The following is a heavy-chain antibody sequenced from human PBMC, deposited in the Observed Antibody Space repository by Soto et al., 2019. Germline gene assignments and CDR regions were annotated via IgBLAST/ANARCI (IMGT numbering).Heavy chain of an antibody. CDR3: ARDVAPRHPMTPDGDWFGP. D-gene: IGHD3-16*01. CDR2: ISSSSSYI. V-gene: IGHV3-21*01. Sequence: PGGSLRLSCAASGFTFSSYSMNWVRQAPGKGLEWVSSISSSSSYIYYADSVKGRFTISRDNAKNSLYLQMNSLRAEDTAVYYCARDVAPRHPMTPDGDWFGPWGQGTLVTVSS. J-gene: IGHJ5*02. CDR1: GFTFSSYS.